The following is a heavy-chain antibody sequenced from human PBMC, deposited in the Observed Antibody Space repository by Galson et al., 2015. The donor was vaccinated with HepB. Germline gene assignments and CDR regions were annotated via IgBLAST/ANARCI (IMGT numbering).Heavy chain of an antibody. Sequence: CAISGDSVSSNGVAWNWIRQSPSRGLEWLGRTYYRSKWYNDYEVSAKSRITINPDTSKNQFSLQLNSVTPEDTAVYYCARDRSDYDTSGYYRDTPPLFDSWGQGTLVTVSS. D-gene: IGHD3-22*01. V-gene: IGHV6-1*01. J-gene: IGHJ4*02. CDR3: ARDRSDYDTSGYYRDTPPLFDS. CDR2: TYYRSKWYN. CDR1: GDSVSSNGVA.